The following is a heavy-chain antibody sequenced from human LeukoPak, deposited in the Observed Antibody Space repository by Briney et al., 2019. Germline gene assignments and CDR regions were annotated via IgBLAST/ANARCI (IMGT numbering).Heavy chain of an antibody. V-gene: IGHV3-43*01. CDR3: AKGLDSSGYRFYVRH. D-gene: IGHD3-22*01. J-gene: IGHJ1*01. CDR1: GFSFEEYT. CDR2: ISWEGGSR. Sequence: PGGTLRLSCAASGFSFEEYTLHWVRQAPGEGLEWVSLISWEGGSRDYADSVKGRFTISRDNSKNSLYLQMNSLRTEDTALYYCAKGLDSSGYRFYVRHWGQGTLVTVSS.